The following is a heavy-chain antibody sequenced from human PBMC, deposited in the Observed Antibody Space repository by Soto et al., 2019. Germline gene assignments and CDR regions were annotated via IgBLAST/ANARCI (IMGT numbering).Heavy chain of an antibody. CDR1: GGSISSGGYY. CDR3: ARDLRQYYYDSSGDYWGWFDP. CDR2: IYYSGST. V-gene: IGHV4-31*03. D-gene: IGHD3-22*01. Sequence: QVQLQESGPGLVKPSQTLSLTCTVSGGSISSGGYYWSWIRQHPGKGLEWIGYIYYSGSTYYNPSLNSRVTISVDTSKNQFSLKLSSVTAADTAVYYCARDLRQYYYDSSGDYWGWFDPWGQGTLVTVSS. J-gene: IGHJ5*02.